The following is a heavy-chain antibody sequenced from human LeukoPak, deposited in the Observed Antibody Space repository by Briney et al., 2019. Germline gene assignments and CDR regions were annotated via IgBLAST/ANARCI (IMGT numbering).Heavy chain of an antibody. CDR1: GYTFTSYG. CDR3: ARDLMVGATTHAFDY. D-gene: IGHD1-26*01. V-gene: IGHV1-18*01. Sequence: ASVKVSCKASGYTFTSYGISWVRQAPGQGLEWMGWIGAYNGNTNYAQKLQGRVTMTTDTSTSTAYMELRSLRSDDTAVYYCARDLMVGATTHAFDYWGQGTLVTVSS. CDR2: IGAYNGNT. J-gene: IGHJ4*02.